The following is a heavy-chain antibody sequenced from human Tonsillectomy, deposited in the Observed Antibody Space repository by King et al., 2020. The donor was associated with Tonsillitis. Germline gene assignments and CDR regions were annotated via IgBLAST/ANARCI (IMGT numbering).Heavy chain of an antibody. CDR3: AGDGLVIIGYGMDV. Sequence: VQLVESGGGLVKPGGSLRLSCAASGFTFSSYSMNWVRQAPGKVLEWFSSISSSSSYIYYADSVKGRFTISRDNAKNSLYLQMNSLRAEDTAVYYCAGDGLVIIGYGMDVWGQGTTVTVSS. CDR1: GFTFSSYS. J-gene: IGHJ6*02. V-gene: IGHV3-21*01. CDR2: ISSSSSYI. D-gene: IGHD3/OR15-3a*01.